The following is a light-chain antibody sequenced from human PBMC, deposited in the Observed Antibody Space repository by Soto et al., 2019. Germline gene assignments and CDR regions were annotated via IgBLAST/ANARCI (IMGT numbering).Light chain of an antibody. J-gene: IGLJ7*01. CDR2: YDV. V-gene: IGLV3-21*04. CDR1: KVGSKS. CDR3: QVWDGSTHHLV. Sequence: SYELTQPPSVSVAPGRTAIITCGGSKVGSKSVHWYQQKPGQAPVLVIYYDVERPSGIPERFSGSNSGDTATLTIASVEAGDEADYYCQVWDGSTHHLVFGGGTQLNVL.